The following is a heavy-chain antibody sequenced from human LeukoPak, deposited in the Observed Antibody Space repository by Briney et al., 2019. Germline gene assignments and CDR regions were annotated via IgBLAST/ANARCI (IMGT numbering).Heavy chain of an antibody. CDR2: INPSGGST. CDR3: ARGYTWESGSFYIDH. CDR1: GYTFTSYY. V-gene: IGHV1-46*01. Sequence: ASVKLSCKASGYTFTSYYMCWVRQAPGQGLEWMGIINPSGGSTSYAQNFQGRVTMTRDTSTSTVYMELSGLRSEDTAVYYCARGYTWESGSFYIDHWGQGTLVTVSS. J-gene: IGHJ4*02. D-gene: IGHD1-26*01.